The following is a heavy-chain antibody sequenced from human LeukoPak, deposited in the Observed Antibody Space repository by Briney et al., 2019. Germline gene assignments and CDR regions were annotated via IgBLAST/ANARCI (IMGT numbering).Heavy chain of an antibody. CDR3: AGLRGYFDRSGSF. CDR2: IYHTGGT. V-gene: IGHV4-4*02. D-gene: IGHD3-22*01. Sequence: SETLSLTRAVSGVSIKSTLWWSWVRQPPGKGREWIGEIYHTGGTSYNPSLKSRVTISVDKSKSQFSLRLSSVTAADTAVYYCAGLRGYFDRSGSFWGQGTMVAVSS. CDR1: GVSIKSTLW. J-gene: IGHJ3*01.